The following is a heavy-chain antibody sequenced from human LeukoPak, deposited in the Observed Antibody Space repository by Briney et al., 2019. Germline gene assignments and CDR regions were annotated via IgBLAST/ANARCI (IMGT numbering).Heavy chain of an antibody. CDR1: GGSFSGYY. D-gene: IGHD3-10*01. J-gene: IGHJ6*03. V-gene: IGHV4-34*01. CDR2: INHSGST. CDR3: ARTHYGWVSYYYYYYMDV. Sequence: SETLSLTCAVYGGSFSGYYWSWIRQPPGKGLEWIGEINHSGSTNYNPSLKSRVTISVDTSKNQFSLKLSSVTAADTAVYYCARTHYGWVSYYYYYYMDVWGKGTTVTISS.